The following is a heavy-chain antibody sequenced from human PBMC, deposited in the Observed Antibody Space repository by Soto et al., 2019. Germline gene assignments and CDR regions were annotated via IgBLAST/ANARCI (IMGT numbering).Heavy chain of an antibody. D-gene: IGHD2-15*01. CDR2: IDHSGDT. Sequence: QVPLQESGPRLVRPSGTLSLTCTVSSGSISTANWWSWVRQPPGRGLEWIGEIDHSGDTNYNLSLKSRVTLSADKSKNQFSLRLTSVTAADTAMYYCARRGGGVVLAATTPFDYWGQGNLVTVSP. CDR3: ARRGGGVVLAATTPFDY. CDR1: SGSISTANW. J-gene: IGHJ4*02. V-gene: IGHV4-4*02.